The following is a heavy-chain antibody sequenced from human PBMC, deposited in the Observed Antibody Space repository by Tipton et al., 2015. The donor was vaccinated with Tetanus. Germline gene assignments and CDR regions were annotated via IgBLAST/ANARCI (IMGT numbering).Heavy chain of an antibody. V-gene: IGHV3-21*01. CDR3: ARVHTPGLLGRYPFDS. D-gene: IGHD2-21*02. J-gene: IGHJ4*02. Sequence: SLRLSCAASGFTFSDYSMNWVRQAPGKGLEWVSSISGSGNYIYYADSVKGRFTISRANAKNSLYLQMNSLRADDTAVYFCARVHTPGLLGRYPFDSWGQGTLVTVSS. CDR2: ISGSGNYI. CDR1: GFTFSDYS.